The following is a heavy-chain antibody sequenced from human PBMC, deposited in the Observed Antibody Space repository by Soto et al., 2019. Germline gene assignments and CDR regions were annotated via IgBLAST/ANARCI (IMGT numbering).Heavy chain of an antibody. CDR2: ISGSGGST. J-gene: IGHJ4*02. V-gene: IGHV3-23*01. Sequence: GGSLRLSCAASGFTFSSYAMSWVRQAPRKGLEWVSAISGSGGSTYYADSVKGRFTISRDNSKNTLYLQMNSLRAEDTAVYYCAKDRSIYYDYIWGSYSYWGQGTLVTVSS. D-gene: IGHD3-16*01. CDR3: AKDRSIYYDYIWGSYSY. CDR1: GFTFSSYA.